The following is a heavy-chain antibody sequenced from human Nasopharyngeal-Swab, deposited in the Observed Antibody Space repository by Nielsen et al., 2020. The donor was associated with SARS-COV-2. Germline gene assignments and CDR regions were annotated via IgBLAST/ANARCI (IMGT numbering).Heavy chain of an antibody. D-gene: IGHD2-21*01. Sequence: SETLSLTCPVSGGSISSGDYYWSWIRQPPWKGLEWIGYIYYSGSTYYNPSLKSRVTISVDTSKNQFSLKLSSVTAADTAVYYCARAGILWGINAFDIWGQGTMVTVSS. CDR2: IYYSGST. CDR3: ARAGILWGINAFDI. J-gene: IGHJ3*02. V-gene: IGHV4-30-4*01. CDR1: GGSISSGDYY.